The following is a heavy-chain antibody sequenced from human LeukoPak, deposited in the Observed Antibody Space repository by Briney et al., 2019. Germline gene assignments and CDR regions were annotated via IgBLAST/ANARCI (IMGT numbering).Heavy chain of an antibody. CDR3: ARGAGTLTPPDY. V-gene: IGHV1-2*06. J-gene: IGHJ4*02. CDR1: GYTFTGYY. D-gene: IGHD6-19*01. Sequence: ASVKVSCKASGYTFTGYYIHWVRQAPGQGLEWMGRINPNSGATNYAQKFQGRVTMTRDTSISTAYMELSRLRSDDTAVYHCARGAGTLTPPDYWGQGTLVTVSS. CDR2: INPNSGAT.